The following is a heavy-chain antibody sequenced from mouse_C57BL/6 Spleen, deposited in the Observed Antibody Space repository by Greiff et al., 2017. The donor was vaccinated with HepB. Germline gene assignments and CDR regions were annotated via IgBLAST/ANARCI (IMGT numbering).Heavy chain of an antibody. Sequence: VQLQQPGAELVKPGASVKLSCKASGYTFTSYWMHWVKQRPGQGLEWIGMIHPNSGSTNYNEKFKSKATLTVDKSSSTAYMQLSSLTSEDSAVYYCARKVYYGSSYGNYFDYWGQGTTLTVSS. D-gene: IGHD1-1*01. CDR3: ARKVYYGSSYGNYFDY. CDR2: IHPNSGST. V-gene: IGHV1-64*01. J-gene: IGHJ2*01. CDR1: GYTFTSYW.